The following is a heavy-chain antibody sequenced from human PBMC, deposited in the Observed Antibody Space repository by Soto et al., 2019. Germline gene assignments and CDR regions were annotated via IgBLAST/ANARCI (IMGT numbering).Heavy chain of an antibody. CDR3: ARDSDDSSGYSHFDY. J-gene: IGHJ4*02. CDR2: IYNNETF. D-gene: IGHD3-22*01. CDR1: GASVSSGSFY. Sequence: SETLSLTCSVSGASVSSGSFYWSWIRQPPGKGLEWIGFIYNNETFNYNPSLKSRVTLSVDTSKNQFSLKLSSVTAADTAVYYCARDSDDSSGYSHFDYWGQGTLVTVSS. V-gene: IGHV4-61*01.